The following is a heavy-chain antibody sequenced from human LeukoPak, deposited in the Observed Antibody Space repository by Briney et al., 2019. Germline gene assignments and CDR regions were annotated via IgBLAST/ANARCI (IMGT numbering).Heavy chain of an antibody. D-gene: IGHD3-3*01. V-gene: IGHV1-8*01. Sequence: ASVKVSCKASGYIFTSYDINWVRQASGQGLEWMGWMNSNSGNTGYAQKFQGRVTMTRNTSISTAYMELSSLRSEDTAVYYCARKFGQLRFLEWLTPHYYGMDVWGQGTTVTVSS. CDR1: GYIFTSYD. CDR3: ARKFGQLRFLEWLTPHYYGMDV. J-gene: IGHJ6*02. CDR2: MNSNSGNT.